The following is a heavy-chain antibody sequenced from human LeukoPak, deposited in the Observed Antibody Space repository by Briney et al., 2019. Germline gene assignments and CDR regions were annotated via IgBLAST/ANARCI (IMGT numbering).Heavy chain of an antibody. V-gene: IGHV1-18*04. D-gene: IGHD3-10*01. Sequence: GASVKVSRKASGYTFTSYGISWVRQAPGQGLEWMGWISAYNGNTDYAQKLQGRVTMTTDTSTSTAYMELRSLRSDDTAVYYCARGWVRGVIAYYYYGMDVWGKGTTVTVSS. CDR2: ISAYNGNT. CDR1: GYTFTSYG. J-gene: IGHJ6*04. CDR3: ARGWVRGVIAYYYYGMDV.